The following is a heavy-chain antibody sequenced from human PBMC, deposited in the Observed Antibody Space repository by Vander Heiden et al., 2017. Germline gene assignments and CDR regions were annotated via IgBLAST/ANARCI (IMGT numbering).Heavy chain of an antibody. CDR2: IYPDDSAT. J-gene: IGHJ4*02. D-gene: IGHD3-10*01. Sequence: EVQLVQSGAAVNKPGESLKLSCKASGYTFTSYWIGWVRQMPGKGLEWMWIIYPDDSATRYSPSFQGQVTISADKSISTSYLQWSTLKASDTAIYYCARPEDFYGYFDYWGQGTLVTVSS. CDR3: ARPEDFYGYFDY. V-gene: IGHV5-51*01. CDR1: GYTFTSYW.